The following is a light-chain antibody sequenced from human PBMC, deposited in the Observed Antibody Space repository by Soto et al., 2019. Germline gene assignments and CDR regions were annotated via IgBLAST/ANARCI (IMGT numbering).Light chain of an antibody. CDR1: QSISSN. V-gene: IGKV3-15*01. Sequence: EIVMTQSPATLSVSPGERATLACRASQSISSNLAWYQQKPGQAPRLLIYGASTRATGVPARFSGSGSGTEFTLTISSLQSEDFALYYCQQYNTWPPWTFGQGTKVEI. CDR3: QQYNTWPPWT. J-gene: IGKJ1*01. CDR2: GAS.